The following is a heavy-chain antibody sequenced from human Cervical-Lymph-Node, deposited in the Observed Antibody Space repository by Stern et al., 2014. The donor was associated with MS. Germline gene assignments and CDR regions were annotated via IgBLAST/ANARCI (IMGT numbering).Heavy chain of an antibody. CDR2: IYPNGNT. CDR1: GGSIGRYY. D-gene: IGHD6-6*01. Sequence: QLQLQESGPGLVKPSETLSLTCTVSGGSIGRYYWSWVRQPPGKSLEWIGYIYPNGNTNYNPSLKSRVSMSVDTSKNQFSLNLTSVTAADTAVYYCTRDGRSSLSEYFQTWGQGSLVTVSS. CDR3: TRDGRSSLSEYFQT. V-gene: IGHV4-4*08. J-gene: IGHJ1*01.